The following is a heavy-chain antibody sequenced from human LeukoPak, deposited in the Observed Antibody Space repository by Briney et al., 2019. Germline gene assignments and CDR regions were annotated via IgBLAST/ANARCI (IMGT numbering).Heavy chain of an antibody. Sequence: SETLSLTCAVYGGSFSGYYWSWIRQPPGKRLEWIGEINHSGRTNYNPSLKSRVTISVDTSKNQFSLKLSSVTAADTAVYYCARGYSSGWPNSDYWGQATLVTASS. J-gene: IGHJ4*02. CDR2: INHSGRT. V-gene: IGHV4-34*01. CDR3: ARGYSSGWPNSDY. D-gene: IGHD6-19*01. CDR1: GGSFSGYY.